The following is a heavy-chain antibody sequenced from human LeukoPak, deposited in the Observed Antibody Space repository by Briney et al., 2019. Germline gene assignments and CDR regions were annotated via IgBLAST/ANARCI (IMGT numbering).Heavy chain of an antibody. D-gene: IGHD6-13*01. CDR3: AREGIAAAGTVDY. CDR1: GFTFSSYW. Sequence: GALRLSCAAPGFTFSSYWMSWVRQAPGKGLEWVANIKQDGSEKYYVDSVKGRFTISRDNAKNSLYLQMNSLRAEDTAVYYCAREGIAAAGTVDYWGQGTLVTVSS. CDR2: IKQDGSEK. J-gene: IGHJ4*02. V-gene: IGHV3-7*01.